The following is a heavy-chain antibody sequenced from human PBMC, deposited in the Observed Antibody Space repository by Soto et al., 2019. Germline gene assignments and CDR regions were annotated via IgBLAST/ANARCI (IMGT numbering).Heavy chain of an antibody. V-gene: IGHV4-30-2*01. CDR3: ARDKYYYDSSGVPGWFDP. J-gene: IGHJ5*02. D-gene: IGHD3-22*01. CDR2: IYHGGST. Sequence: SETLSLTCAVSGGSISSGGYSWSWIRQPQGKGLEWIGYIYHGGSTYYNPSLKSRVTISVDRSKNQFSLKLSSVTAADTAVYYCARDKYYYDSSGVPGWFDPWGQGTLVTVSS. CDR1: GGSISSGGYS.